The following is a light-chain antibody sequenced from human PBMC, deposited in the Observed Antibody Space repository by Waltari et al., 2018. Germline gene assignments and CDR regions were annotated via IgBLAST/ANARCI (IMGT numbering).Light chain of an antibody. J-gene: IGKJ2*01. CDR2: STS. CDR1: QSFCTH. CDR3: QQSHSSPYT. V-gene: IGKV1-39*01. Sequence: DIQMTQSPSSLSASVGDRVTITCRASQSFCTHLHWYQQRPGKAPTLLIYSTSTLQGGVPSRFSGSGSGTDFTLTISSLQPEDFATYFCQQSHSSPYTFGQGTKLEIK.